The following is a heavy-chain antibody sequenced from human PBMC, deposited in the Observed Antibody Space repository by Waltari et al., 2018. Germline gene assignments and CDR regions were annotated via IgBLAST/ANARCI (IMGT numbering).Heavy chain of an antibody. Sequence: KKPGASVKVSCKASGYTFTSYAMHWVRQAPGQRLEWMGWINAGNGNTKYSQKFQGRVTITRDTSASTAYMELSSLRSEDTAVYYCARVAGQNWYFDLWGRGTLVTVSS. V-gene: IGHV1-3*01. CDR1: GYTFTSYA. CDR2: INAGNGNT. CDR3: ARVAGQNWYFDL. D-gene: IGHD6-19*01. J-gene: IGHJ2*01.